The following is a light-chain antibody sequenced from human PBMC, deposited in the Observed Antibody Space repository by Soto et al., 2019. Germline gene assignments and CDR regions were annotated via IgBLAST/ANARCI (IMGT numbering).Light chain of an antibody. CDR1: SSDVGAYKH. J-gene: IGLJ2*01. Sequence: QSALTQPASVSGSPGQSVTISCTGTSSDVGAYKHVAWDQQHPGKAPKLIIYEVSNRPSGVPNHFSASKYGKTASLTISGLHTEDEAEYYCSVYSPTRRARVRFGGESNLTVL. V-gene: IGLV2-14*01. CDR2: EVS. CDR3: SVYSPTRRARVR.